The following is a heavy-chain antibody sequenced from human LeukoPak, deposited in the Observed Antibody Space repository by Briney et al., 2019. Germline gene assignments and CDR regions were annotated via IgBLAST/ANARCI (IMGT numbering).Heavy chain of an antibody. V-gene: IGHV3-74*01. CDR1: GFTFSTYW. CDR2: ISSDGSST. Sequence: GGSLRLSCAASGFTFSTYWMHWVRQAPGKGLVWLSRISSDGSSTNYADSVKGRFTISRNNAKNTLYLQMNSLRAEDTAVYYCARDYGEGGYYFDYWGQGTLVTVSS. D-gene: IGHD4-17*01. J-gene: IGHJ4*02. CDR3: ARDYGEGGYYFDY.